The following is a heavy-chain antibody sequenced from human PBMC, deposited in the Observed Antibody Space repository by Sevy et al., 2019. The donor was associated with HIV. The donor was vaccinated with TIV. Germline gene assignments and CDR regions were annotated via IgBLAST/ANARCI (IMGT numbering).Heavy chain of an antibody. CDR3: AKDLPDYDILTGYPGAFDY. D-gene: IGHD3-9*01. J-gene: IGHJ4*02. V-gene: IGHV3-9*01. CDR1: GFTFDDYA. Sequence: GGSLRLSCAASGFTFDDYAMHWVRQAPGKGLEWVSGISWNSGSIGYADSVKGRFTISRDNAKNSPYLQMNSLRAEDTALYYCAKDLPDYDILTGYPGAFDYWGQGTLVTVSS. CDR2: ISWNSGSI.